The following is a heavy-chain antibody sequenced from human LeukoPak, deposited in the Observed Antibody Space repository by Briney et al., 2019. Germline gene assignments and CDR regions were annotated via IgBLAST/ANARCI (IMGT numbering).Heavy chain of an antibody. CDR2: ISATTA. Sequence: GGSLRLSCAASGFTFSNYAMSWVPQAPAKGLEWVSSISATTAYYADSVKGRFTIPKDDSENTLYLQMNSLRAADTALYYCAKEAGDYYYFDYWGQGTLVTVSS. CDR3: AKEAGDYYYFDY. CDR1: GFTFSNYA. V-gene: IGHV3-23*01. D-gene: IGHD4-17*01. J-gene: IGHJ4*02.